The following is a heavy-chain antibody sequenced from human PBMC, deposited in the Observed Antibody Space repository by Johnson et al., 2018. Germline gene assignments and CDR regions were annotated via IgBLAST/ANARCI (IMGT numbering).Heavy chain of an antibody. Sequence: QVELVESGGGVVQPGRSLGLSCAASGFTFSSYGMHWVRQAPGKGLEWVAVIWYDGSNKYYADSMKGRFTIPRDNSKNTLYLQMNSLRAEDTAVNYWARDCDIVVVPAATPYYDHGMDVWGQGTTVTVSS. CDR3: ARDCDIVVVPAATPYYDHGMDV. V-gene: IGHV3-33*01. CDR1: GFTFSSYG. J-gene: IGHJ6*02. CDR2: IWYDGSNK. D-gene: IGHD2-2*01.